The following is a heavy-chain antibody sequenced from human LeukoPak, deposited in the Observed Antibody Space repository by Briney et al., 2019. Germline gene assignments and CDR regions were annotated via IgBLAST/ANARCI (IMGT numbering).Heavy chain of an antibody. CDR2: IYYSGST. D-gene: IGHD1-26*01. CDR1: SGSINSNSYY. CDR3: ARGTNTGSYSY. J-gene: IGHJ4*02. Sequence: KTSETLSLICTVSSGSINSNSYYWGWIRQPPGKGLEWIGNIYYSGSTYYNPSLKSRVTMAVDPSNNQFSLKLNSVTDTDTAVFFCARGTNTGSYSYWGQGTLVTVSS. V-gene: IGHV4-39*01.